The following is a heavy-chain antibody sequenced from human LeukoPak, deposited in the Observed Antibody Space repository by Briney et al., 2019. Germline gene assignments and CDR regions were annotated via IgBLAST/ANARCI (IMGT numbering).Heavy chain of an antibody. D-gene: IGHD3-16*01. J-gene: IGHJ3*02. V-gene: IGHV3-48*03. CDR2: ISSSGSTI. CDR1: GFTFSSYE. Sequence: PGGSLRLSCAASGFTFSSYEMNWVRQAPGKGLEWVSYISSSGSTIYYADSVKGRFTISRDNSNNTLYLQMNSLRAEDTAVYYCAAYAFRGIHIWGQGTMIIVSS. CDR3: AAYAFRGIHI.